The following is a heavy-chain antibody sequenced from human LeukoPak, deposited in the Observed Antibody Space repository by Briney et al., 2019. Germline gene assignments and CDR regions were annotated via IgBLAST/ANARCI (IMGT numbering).Heavy chain of an antibody. CDR1: GGSFSGYY. V-gene: IGHV4-34*01. Sequence: PSETLSLTCAVYGGSFSGYYWSWIRQPPGKGLEWIGEINHSGSTNYNPSLKSRVTISVDTSKNQFSLKLSSVTAADTAVYYCARKRRSSSWYPYYYYYYCMDVWGQGTTVTVSS. D-gene: IGHD6-13*01. J-gene: IGHJ6*02. CDR3: ARKRRSSSWYPYYYYYYCMDV. CDR2: INHSGST.